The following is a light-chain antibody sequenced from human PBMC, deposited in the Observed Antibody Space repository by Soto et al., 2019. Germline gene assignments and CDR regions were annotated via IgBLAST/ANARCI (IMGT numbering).Light chain of an antibody. Sequence: ETVLTQSPGTLSLSPGVRVTLSCRASQTVASNYFAWYQQRPGQAPRLLMNGASTRATGVPDRFSGSGSGTDFTLTISRLEPEDFAVYYCQQYTNSRWTFGQGPKVDIK. J-gene: IGKJ1*01. V-gene: IGKV3-20*01. CDR3: QQYTNSRWT. CDR2: GAS. CDR1: QTVASNY.